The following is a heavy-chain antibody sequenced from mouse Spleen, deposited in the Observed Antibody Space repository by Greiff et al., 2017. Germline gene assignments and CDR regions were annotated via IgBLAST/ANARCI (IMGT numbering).Heavy chain of an antibody. J-gene: IGHJ3*01. CDR2: ISYSGST. V-gene: IGHV3-8*02. Sequence: EVKLMESGPSLVKPSQTLSLTCSVTGDSITSGYWNWIRKFPGNKLEYMGYISYSGSTYYNPSLKSRISITRDTSKNQYYLQLNSVTTEDTATYYCAASYGSSSWFAYWGQGTLVTVSA. CDR3: AASYGSSSWFAY. CDR1: GDSITSGY. D-gene: IGHD1-1*01.